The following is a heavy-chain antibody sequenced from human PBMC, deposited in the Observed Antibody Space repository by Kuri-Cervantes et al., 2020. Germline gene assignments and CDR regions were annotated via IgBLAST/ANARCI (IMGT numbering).Heavy chain of an antibody. Sequence: SETLSLTCTVSGGSISSYYWSWIRQPAGKGLEWIGRIYTSGSTNYNPSLKSRVTMSVDTSKNQFSLKLSSVTAADTAVYYCAREGYDSSGYYAGGWFDPWGQGTLVTVSS. D-gene: IGHD3-22*01. J-gene: IGHJ5*02. CDR3: AREGYDSSGYYAGGWFDP. V-gene: IGHV4-4*07. CDR2: IYTSGST. CDR1: GGSISSYY.